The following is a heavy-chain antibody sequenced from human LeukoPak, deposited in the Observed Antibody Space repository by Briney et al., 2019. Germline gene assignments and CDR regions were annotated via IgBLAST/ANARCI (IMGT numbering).Heavy chain of an antibody. Sequence: GGSLRLSCAASGFTFSSYAMSWVRQAPGKGLEWVSAISGSGGSTYYAGSVKGRFTISRDNSKNTLYLQMNSLRAEDTAVYYCAKSVLLWFGEVFYFDYWGQGTLVTVSS. CDR2: ISGSGGST. CDR3: AKSVLLWFGEVFYFDY. V-gene: IGHV3-23*01. CDR1: GFTFSSYA. J-gene: IGHJ4*02. D-gene: IGHD3-10*01.